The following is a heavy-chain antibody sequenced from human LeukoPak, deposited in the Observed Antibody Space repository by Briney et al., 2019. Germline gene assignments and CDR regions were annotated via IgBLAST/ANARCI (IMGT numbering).Heavy chain of an antibody. CDR3: ARINTYYYGSGTFDY. CDR1: GGSISSGGYY. Sequence: SQTLSLTCTVSGGSISSGGYYWSWIRQPPGKGLEWIGYIYHSGSTYYNPSLKSRVTISVDRSKNQFTLKLSSVTAADTAVYYCARINTYYYGSGTFDYWGQGTLVTVFS. D-gene: IGHD3-10*01. V-gene: IGHV4-30-2*01. CDR2: IYHSGST. J-gene: IGHJ4*02.